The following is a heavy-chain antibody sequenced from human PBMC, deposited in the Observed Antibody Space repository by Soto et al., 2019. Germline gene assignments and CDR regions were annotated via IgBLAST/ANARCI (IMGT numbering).Heavy chain of an antibody. CDR1: GYTFTSYY. J-gene: IGHJ6*02. CDR3: ASEKGHDFLSGYSRYYYGMDV. V-gene: IGHV1-46*01. CDR2: INPSGGST. D-gene: IGHD3-3*01. Sequence: GASVKVSCTASGYTFTSYYMHWVRQAPGQGLEWMGIINPSGGSTSYAQKFQGRVTITADESTSTAYMELSSLRSEDTAVYYCASEKGHDFLSGYSRYYYGMDVWGQGTTVTVSS.